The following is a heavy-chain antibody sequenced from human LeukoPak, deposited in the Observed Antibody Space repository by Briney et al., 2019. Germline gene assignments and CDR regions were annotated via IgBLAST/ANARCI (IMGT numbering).Heavy chain of an antibody. Sequence: SETLSLTCTVSGGSISSYYWSWIRQPAGKGLEWIGRIYTSGSTNYNPSLKSRVTISVDTSKNQISLKLSSVTAADTAVYYCARRTMANLRAFDIWGQGTMVTVSS. CDR2: IYTSGST. CDR3: ARRTMANLRAFDI. D-gene: IGHD3-10*01. CDR1: GGSISSYY. J-gene: IGHJ3*02. V-gene: IGHV4-4*07.